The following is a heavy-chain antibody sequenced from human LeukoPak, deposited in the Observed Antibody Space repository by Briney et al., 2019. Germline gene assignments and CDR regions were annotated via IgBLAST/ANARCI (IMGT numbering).Heavy chain of an antibody. V-gene: IGHV4-59*01. J-gene: IGHJ4*02. D-gene: IGHD3-9*01. CDR1: GGSISSYY. CDR2: IYYSGST. CDR3: ARAGPSDYDILTGYLPPGYFDY. Sequence: SETLSLTCTVSGGSISSYYWSWIRQPPGKGLEWIGYIYYSGSTNYNPSLKSRVTISVDTSKNQFSLKLSSVTAADTAVYYCARAGPSDYDILTGYLPPGYFDYWGQGTLVNVSS.